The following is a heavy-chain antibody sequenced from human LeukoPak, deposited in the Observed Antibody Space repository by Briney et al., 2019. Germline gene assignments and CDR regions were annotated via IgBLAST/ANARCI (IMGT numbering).Heavy chain of an antibody. CDR3: ARVLFYSSGNKSNRVDY. CDR2: INPDSGGT. V-gene: IGHV1-2*02. J-gene: IGHJ4*02. D-gene: IGHD6-19*01. CDR1: GYTFTGYY. Sequence: ASVKVSCKASGYTFTGYYIRWVRQAPGQVLEWMGWINPDSGGTNYAQKFQGRVTMTRDTSIRTAYMELSRLRSDDTAVYYCARVLFYSSGNKSNRVDYWGQGTLVTVSS.